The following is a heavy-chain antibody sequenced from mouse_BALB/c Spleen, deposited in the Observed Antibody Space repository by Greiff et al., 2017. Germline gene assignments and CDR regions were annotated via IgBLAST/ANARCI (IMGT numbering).Heavy chain of an antibody. D-gene: IGHD2-1*01. CDR1: GYTFTSYY. CDR2: INPSNGGT. J-gene: IGHJ4*01. Sequence: QVQLQQSGAELVKPGASVKLSCKASGYTFTSYYMYWVKQRPGQGLEWIGEINPSNGGTNFNEKFKSKATLTVDKSSSTAYMQLSSLTSEDSADYYCTRRMVHYYDMDDWGKGTSGTVS. CDR3: TRRMVHYYDMDD. V-gene: IGHV1S81*02.